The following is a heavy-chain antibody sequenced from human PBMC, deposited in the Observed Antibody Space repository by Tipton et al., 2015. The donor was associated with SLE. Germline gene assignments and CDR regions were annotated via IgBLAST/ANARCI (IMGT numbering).Heavy chain of an antibody. Sequence: GSLRLSCAASGFTFSSYGILWVRQAPGKGLEWVSFIRYDGTNKYYADSVKGRFTISRDNSKNTSDLQMNSLRDEDTAVYYCAKPKYSSSRWGGFDPWGQGTLVTVSS. D-gene: IGHD2-2*01. J-gene: IGHJ5*02. V-gene: IGHV3-30*02. CDR1: GFTFSSYG. CDR3: AKPKYSSSRWGGFDP. CDR2: IRYDGTNK.